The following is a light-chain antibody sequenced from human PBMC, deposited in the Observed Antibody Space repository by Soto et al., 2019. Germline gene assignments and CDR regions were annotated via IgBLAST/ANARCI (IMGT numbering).Light chain of an antibody. V-gene: IGLV1-40*01. CDR3: QSYDSSLSADV. Sequence: QLVLTQPPSVSGAPGQRVTISCTGSSSNIGAGYDVHWYQQLPGTAPKLLIYGNNNRPSGVPDRFSGSKSGTSASLAITGLQAEDEADYYCQSYDSSLSADVFGTGTKLTVL. CDR2: GNN. CDR1: SSNIGAGYD. J-gene: IGLJ1*01.